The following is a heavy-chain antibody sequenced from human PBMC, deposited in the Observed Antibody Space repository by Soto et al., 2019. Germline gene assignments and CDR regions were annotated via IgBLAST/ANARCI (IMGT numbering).Heavy chain of an antibody. CDR3: ARVRNYYDSSGYYYLYYFDY. Sequence: QVQLQESGPGLVKPSETLSLTCTVSGGSVSSGSYYWSWIRQPPGKGLEWIGYIYYSGSTNYYPSLKSRATISVDTSKNHFALKLSSVTAADTAVYYCARVRNYYDSSGYYYLYYFDYWGQGTLVTVSS. V-gene: IGHV4-61*01. D-gene: IGHD3-22*01. CDR2: IYYSGST. CDR1: GGSVSSGSYY. J-gene: IGHJ4*02.